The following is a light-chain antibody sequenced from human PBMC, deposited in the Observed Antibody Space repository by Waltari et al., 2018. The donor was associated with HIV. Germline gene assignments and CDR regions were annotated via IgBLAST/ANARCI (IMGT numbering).Light chain of an antibody. CDR2: EAS. CDR1: QTIFTY. CDR3: QQRYNPPHT. V-gene: IGKV1-39*01. Sequence: DIQMTQSPSSLSASVGDRVTITCRASQTIFTYLNWYQHKPGKAPKLLIFEASNLQTGVASSFNGSGAGTDFTLTVSSLQPEDCATDDCQQRYNPPHTFGQGTKVESK. J-gene: IGKJ1*01.